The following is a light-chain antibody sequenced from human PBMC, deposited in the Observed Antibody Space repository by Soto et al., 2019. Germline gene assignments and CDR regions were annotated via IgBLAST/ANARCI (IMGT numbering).Light chain of an antibody. Sequence: DIQMTQSPSSLSASVGDRVTISCRASESISNYVNWYLQKPGKAPNLLIYAASNLQTGVPSRFSGSGSGTDFTLTISSLQPEDFATYYCQQSYSTPNTFGQGTRLEIK. CDR3: QQSYSTPNT. J-gene: IGKJ5*01. CDR1: ESISNY. V-gene: IGKV1-39*01. CDR2: AAS.